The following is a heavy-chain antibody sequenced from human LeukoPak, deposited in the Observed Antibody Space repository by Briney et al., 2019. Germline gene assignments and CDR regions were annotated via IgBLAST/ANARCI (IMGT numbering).Heavy chain of an antibody. CDR1: GGTFSSYS. J-gene: IGHJ4*02. CDR2: IISFFGAA. D-gene: IGHD6-13*01. CDR3: ARVQWGEKSSSWYDPFDY. Sequence: SVKVSCKASGGTFSSYSISWVRQAPGQGLEWMGGIISFFGAAHYIQKFQGRLTITADESTSTAYMELSSLRSEDTAVYSCARVQWGEKSSSWYDPFDYWGQGPLVTVSS. V-gene: IGHV1-69*13.